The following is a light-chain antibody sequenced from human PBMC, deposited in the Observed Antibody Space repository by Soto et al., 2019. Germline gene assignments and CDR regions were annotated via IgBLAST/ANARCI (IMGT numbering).Light chain of an antibody. CDR3: QHYFSYPYA. CDR2: KAS. V-gene: IGKV1-5*03. CDR1: QSVLTW. Sequence: DIQMTQSPATLSASVGDTVSITCRASQSVLTWLAWYQQKPGKAPNLLIYKASRLRDGVPSRFSGSGSGTVFTLTISSLRPDDFASYFCQHYFSYPYAFGQGTKLEI. J-gene: IGKJ2*01.